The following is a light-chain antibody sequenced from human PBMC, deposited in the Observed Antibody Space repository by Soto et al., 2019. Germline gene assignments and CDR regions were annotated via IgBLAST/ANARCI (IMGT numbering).Light chain of an antibody. Sequence: EVVMTQSPATLSFSPGEGATHSCRASQSVGDNLAWYQHKPGQTPRLLIYDTSDRATGIPARFSGSRSGAEFTLTISSLESEDFAVFYCQPRNNWPLTFGGGTKV. V-gene: IGKV3-11*01. CDR2: DTS. J-gene: IGKJ4*01. CDR3: QPRNNWPLT. CDR1: QSVGDN.